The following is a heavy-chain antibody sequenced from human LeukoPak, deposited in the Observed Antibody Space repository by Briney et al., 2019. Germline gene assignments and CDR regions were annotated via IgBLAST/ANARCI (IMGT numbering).Heavy chain of an antibody. CDR1: GFTFSDYY. Sequence: GGSLRLSCAASGFTFSDYYMSWIRQAPGKALEWVANIKQDGSAKYYVDSVRGRFTISRDNAKNSLYLQMNSLRAEDTATYYCARWDTGSYYGIGDWGQGTLVTVSS. D-gene: IGHD1-26*01. J-gene: IGHJ4*02. CDR2: IKQDGSAK. V-gene: IGHV3-7*01. CDR3: ARWDTGSYYGIGD.